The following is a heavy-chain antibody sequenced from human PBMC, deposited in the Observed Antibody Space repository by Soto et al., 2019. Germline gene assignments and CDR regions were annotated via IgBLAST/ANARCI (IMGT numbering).Heavy chain of an antibody. J-gene: IGHJ6*02. CDR2: INPKFGDT. CDR3: ARNMDYYYGRGSGNGHGV. CDR1: GYTFTAYH. V-gene: IGHV1-2*02. Sequence: QVQLVQSGAEVKEPGDSVRVSCEASGYTFTAYHIHWVRQAPGQGLEWMGWINPKFGDTTYAQDLHGRVSMTRDMSISTVYMELSRLTSDDTAIYYCARNMDYYYGRGSGNGHGVWGQGTTVTVFS. D-gene: IGHD3-10*02.